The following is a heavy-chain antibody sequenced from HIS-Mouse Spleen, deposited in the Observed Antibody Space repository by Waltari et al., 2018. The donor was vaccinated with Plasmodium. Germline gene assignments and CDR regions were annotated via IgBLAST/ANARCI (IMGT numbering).Heavy chain of an antibody. J-gene: IGHJ4*02. CDR3: ARDRITGTSYFDY. Sequence: QLQLQESGPGLVKPSETLSLTCPLSGGFFRSHPHLWVWIRQPPGKGLEWIGSIYYSGSTYYNPSLKSRVTISVDTSKNQFSLKLSSVTAADTAVYYCARDRITGTSYFDYWGQGTLVTVSS. CDR2: IYYSGST. D-gene: IGHD1-7*01. CDR1: GGFFRSHPHL. V-gene: IGHV4-39*07.